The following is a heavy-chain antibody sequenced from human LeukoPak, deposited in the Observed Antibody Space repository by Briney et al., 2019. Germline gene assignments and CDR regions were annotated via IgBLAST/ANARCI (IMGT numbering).Heavy chain of an antibody. D-gene: IGHD3-10*01. V-gene: IGHV4-31*03. Sequence: SETLSLTCTVSGXSISSGGYYWSWIRQHPGKGLEWIGYIYYSGSTYYNPSLKSRVTISVDTSKNQFSLKLSSVTAADTAVYHCARLIVRGATTFDYWGQGTLVTVSS. CDR1: GXSISSGGYY. CDR3: ARLIVRGATTFDY. J-gene: IGHJ4*02. CDR2: IYYSGST.